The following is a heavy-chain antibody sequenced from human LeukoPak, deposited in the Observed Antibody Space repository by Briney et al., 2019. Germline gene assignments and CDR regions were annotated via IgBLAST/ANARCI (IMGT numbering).Heavy chain of an antibody. D-gene: IGHD3-16*01. Sequence: GGSLRLSCAASGFTFSSYAMHWVRQAPGKGLEWVAVISYDGSNKYYADSVKGRFTISRDNSKNTLYLQMNSLRAEDTAVYYCARDFGGNLDYWGQGTLVTVSS. CDR1: GFTFSSYA. V-gene: IGHV3-30-3*01. CDR2: ISYDGSNK. CDR3: ARDFGGNLDY. J-gene: IGHJ4*02.